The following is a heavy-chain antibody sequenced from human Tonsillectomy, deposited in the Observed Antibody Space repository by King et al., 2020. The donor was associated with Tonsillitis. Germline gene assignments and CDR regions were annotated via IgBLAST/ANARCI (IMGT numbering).Heavy chain of an antibody. CDR1: GFRFSDCA. Sequence: VQLVESGGGLEQPGGSLRLSCAASGFRFSDCAMSWVRQAPGKGLEWGSSISGGGGSTYNAESVKGRFTISRDNSKNTLFLQMNSLRAEDTAVYYCAKDWKRFSNWGQGTLVTVSS. CDR3: AKDWKRFSN. V-gene: IGHV3-23*04. J-gene: IGHJ4*02. CDR2: ISGGGGST. D-gene: IGHD3-3*01.